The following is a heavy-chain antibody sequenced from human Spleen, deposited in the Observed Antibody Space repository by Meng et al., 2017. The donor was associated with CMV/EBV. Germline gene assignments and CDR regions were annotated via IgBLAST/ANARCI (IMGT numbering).Heavy chain of an antibody. V-gene: IGHV3-23*01. CDR3: AKDQGWGYCSITSCPMSGSFDY. J-gene: IGHJ4*02. D-gene: IGHD2-2*01. CDR2: ITGTTGST. CDR1: GFTFGSYA. Sequence: GESLKISCSASGFTFGSYALSWVRQAPGKGLEWVSGITGTTGSTYYADSVKGRFTISRDNSKNTLYLQMSSLRAEDTALYSCAKDQGWGYCSITSCPMSGSFDYWGQGTLVTVSS.